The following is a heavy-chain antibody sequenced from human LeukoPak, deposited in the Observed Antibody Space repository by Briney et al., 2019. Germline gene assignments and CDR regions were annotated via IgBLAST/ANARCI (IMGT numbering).Heavy chain of an antibody. D-gene: IGHD2-2*01. Sequence: SVKVSCKASGGTFSSYAISWVRQAPGQGLEWMGRIIPIFGTANYAQKFQGRVTITTDESTSKAYMELSSLRSEDTAVYYCASYIVVVPAAMSYSRWYFDLWGRGTLVTVSS. V-gene: IGHV1-69*05. CDR3: ASYIVVVPAAMSYSRWYFDL. CDR2: IIPIFGTA. CDR1: GGTFSSYA. J-gene: IGHJ2*01.